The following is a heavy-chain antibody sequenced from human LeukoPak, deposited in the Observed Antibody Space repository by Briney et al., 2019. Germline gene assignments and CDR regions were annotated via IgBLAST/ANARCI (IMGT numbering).Heavy chain of an antibody. Sequence: GGSLRLSCAASGFTFSSYAMHWVRQAPGKGLEWGAVISYDGSNKYYADSVKGRFTISRDNSKNTLYLQMNSLRAEDTAVYYCARTLAGSDILTGYPGYWGQGTLVTVSS. CDR2: ISYDGSNK. CDR1: GFTFSSYA. D-gene: IGHD3-9*01. J-gene: IGHJ4*02. CDR3: ARTLAGSDILTGYPGY. V-gene: IGHV3-30*04.